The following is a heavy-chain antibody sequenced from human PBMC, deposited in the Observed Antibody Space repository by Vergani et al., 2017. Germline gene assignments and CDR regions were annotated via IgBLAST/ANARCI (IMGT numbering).Heavy chain of an antibody. V-gene: IGHV6-1*01. J-gene: IGHJ3*02. CDR1: GDSVSSNSAA. D-gene: IGHD1-20*01. CDR3: ARGVVRYNWNPDAFDI. Sequence: QVQLQQSGPGLVKPSQTLSLTCAVSGDSVSSNSAAWNWIRQSPSRGLEWLGRTYYRSKWYNDYAVSVKSRITINPDTSKNQFSLQLNSVTPEDTSVYYCARGVVRYNWNPDAFDIWGQGTMVTVSS. CDR2: TYYRSKWYN.